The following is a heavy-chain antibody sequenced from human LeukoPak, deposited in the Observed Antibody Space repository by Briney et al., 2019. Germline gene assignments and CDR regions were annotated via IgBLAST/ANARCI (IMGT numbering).Heavy chain of an antibody. CDR1: GFTFSSYA. CDR3: AKDGEYYYDSSGYYNGNYFDY. D-gene: IGHD3-22*01. V-gene: IGHV3-23*01. J-gene: IGHJ4*02. Sequence: TGGSLRLSCAASGFTFSSYAMSWVRQAPGKGLEWVSAISGSGGSTYYADSVKGRFTISRGNSKNTLYLQMNSLRAEGTAVYYCAKDGEYYYDSSGYYNGNYFDYWGQGTLVTVSS. CDR2: ISGSGGST.